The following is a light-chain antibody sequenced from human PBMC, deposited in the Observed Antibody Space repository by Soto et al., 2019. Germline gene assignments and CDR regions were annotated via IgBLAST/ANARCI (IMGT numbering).Light chain of an antibody. CDR3: AAWDDSLSVL. V-gene: IGLV1-47*01. Sequence: QAVVTQPPSASGTPGQRVTISCSGSSSNIGSNYVYWYLQLPGTAPKLLIYRNNQRPSGVPDRFSGSKSGTSASLAISGLRSEDEADYYCAAWDDSLSVLFGGGTKLTVL. CDR1: SSNIGSNY. CDR2: RNN. J-gene: IGLJ2*01.